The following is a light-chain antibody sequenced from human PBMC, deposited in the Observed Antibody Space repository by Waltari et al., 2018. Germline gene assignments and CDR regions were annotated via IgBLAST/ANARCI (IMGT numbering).Light chain of an antibody. CDR2: GAF. V-gene: IGKV3-20*01. Sequence: IVLTQSPGPLSLSPGEGATLSCRTSQTIRTTYLAWYQQKPGQAPTLLIYGAFTRATGIPDRFTGSGSGTDFSLTISSLEPEDFATYYCQQYDVSPLTFGGGTKVEIK. J-gene: IGKJ4*01. CDR1: QTIRTTY. CDR3: QQYDVSPLT.